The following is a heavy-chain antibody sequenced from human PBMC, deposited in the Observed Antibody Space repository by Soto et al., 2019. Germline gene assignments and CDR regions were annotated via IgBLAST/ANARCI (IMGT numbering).Heavy chain of an antibody. D-gene: IGHD2-2*01. Sequence: GGSLRLSCAASGFTFSSYWMSWVRQAPGKGLEWVANIKQDGSGTFYVDSAKGRFTISRDNAKNSLSLQMNSLRAEDTAVYYCARGRLARVPAAIHYWGQGTLVTVSS. J-gene: IGHJ4*02. CDR2: IKQDGSGT. CDR1: GFTFSSYW. CDR3: ARGRLARVPAAIHY. V-gene: IGHV3-7*02.